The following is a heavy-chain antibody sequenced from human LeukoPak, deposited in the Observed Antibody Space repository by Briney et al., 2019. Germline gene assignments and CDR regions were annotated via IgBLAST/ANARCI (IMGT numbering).Heavy chain of an antibody. V-gene: IGHV3-21*01. CDR3: ARDASWFGDPYYFDY. CDR1: GFTFSSYS. Sequence: PGGSLRLSRAASGFTFSSYSMNWVRQAPGKGLEWVSSISSSSSYIYYADSVKGRFTISRDNAKNSLYLQMNSLRAEDTAVYYCARDASWFGDPYYFDYWGQGTLVTVSS. D-gene: IGHD3-10*01. J-gene: IGHJ4*02. CDR2: ISSSSSYI.